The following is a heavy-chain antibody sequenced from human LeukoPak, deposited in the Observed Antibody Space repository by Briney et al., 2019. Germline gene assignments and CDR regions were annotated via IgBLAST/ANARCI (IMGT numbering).Heavy chain of an antibody. D-gene: IGHD1-26*01. CDR3: ARDRGKWELPYLDY. CDR2: IYTSGST. J-gene: IGHJ4*02. Sequence: ETLSLTCTVSGGSISSHYWSWIRQPPGKGLEWIGRIYTSGSTNYNPSLKSRVTISVDTSKNQFSLKLSSVTAADTAVYYCARDRGKWELPYLDYWGQGTLVTVSS. CDR1: GGSISSHY. V-gene: IGHV4-4*08.